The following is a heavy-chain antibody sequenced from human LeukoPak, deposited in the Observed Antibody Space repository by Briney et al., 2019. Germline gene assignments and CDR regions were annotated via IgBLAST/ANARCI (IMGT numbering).Heavy chain of an antibody. Sequence: GGSLRLSCAASGFTFTSYWMSWVRQAPGKGLEWVANINEDGSEKYYVDSVKGRFTISRDNAKNSVSLEMNSLRGEDTAVYYCARVGYTDTWYSSPPFDYWGQGTLVTVSS. J-gene: IGHJ4*02. CDR2: INEDGSEK. CDR3: ARVGYTDTWYSSPPFDY. CDR1: GFTFTSYW. D-gene: IGHD6-13*01. V-gene: IGHV3-7*01.